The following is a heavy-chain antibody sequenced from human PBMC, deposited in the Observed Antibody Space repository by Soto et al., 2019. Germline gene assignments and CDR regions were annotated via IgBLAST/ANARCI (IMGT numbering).Heavy chain of an antibody. CDR1: GVTFSNYW. Sequence: GGSLRLSCAASGVTFSNYWLLWARQAPGKGLVWVSSINGDGSDTTYAGSVKGRFTISRDSAKNTLYLQMNSLRAEDMAVYYCARGGWYNYHPLDSWGQGTLVTVSS. J-gene: IGHJ4*02. CDR2: INGDGSDT. CDR3: ARGGWYNYHPLDS. D-gene: IGHD1-1*01. V-gene: IGHV3-74*01.